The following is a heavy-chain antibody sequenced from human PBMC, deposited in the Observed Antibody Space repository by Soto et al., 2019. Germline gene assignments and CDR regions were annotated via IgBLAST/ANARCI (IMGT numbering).Heavy chain of an antibody. V-gene: IGHV1-69*02. D-gene: IGHD2-15*01. CDR3: ARISGAQHVGAFDI. Sequence: QVQLVQSGAEVKKPGSSVKVSCKASGGTFSSYTISWVRQAPGQGLEWMGRIIPILGIANYAQKFQGRVTITADKSSSTAYMELSSLRSEDTAVYYCARISGAQHVGAFDIWGQGTMVTVSS. J-gene: IGHJ3*02. CDR1: GGTFSSYT. CDR2: IIPILGIA.